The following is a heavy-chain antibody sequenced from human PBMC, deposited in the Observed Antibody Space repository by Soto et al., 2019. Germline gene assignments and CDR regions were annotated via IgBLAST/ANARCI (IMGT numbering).Heavy chain of an antibody. CDR1: GFSLSTSGVG. D-gene: IGHD4-17*01. CDR2: IYWDDDK. V-gene: IGHV2-5*02. CDR3: AYRRLPSTGTTSAEYFQH. Sequence: QITLKESGPTLVKPTQTLTLTCTFSGFSLSTSGVGVAWIRQPPGKALEWLALIYWDDDKRYSPSLKSSLTLTKDPSKNQVVLTMTNMDPVDTATYDGAYRRLPSTGTTSAEYFQHWGQGTLVTVSS. J-gene: IGHJ1*01.